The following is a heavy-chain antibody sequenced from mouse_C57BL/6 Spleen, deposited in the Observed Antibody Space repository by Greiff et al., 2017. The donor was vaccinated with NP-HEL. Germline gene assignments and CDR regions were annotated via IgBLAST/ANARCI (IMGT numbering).Heavy chain of an antibody. CDR3: ARYDYDLRDY. V-gene: IGHV1-61*01. CDR2: IYPSDSET. J-gene: IGHJ2*01. CDR1: GYTFTSYW. Sequence: QVQLQQPGAELVRPGSSVKLSCKASGYTFTSYWMDWVKQRPGQGLEWIGNIYPSDSETHYNQKFKDKATLTVDKSSSTAYMQLSSLTSEDSAVYYCARYDYDLRDYWGQGTTLTVSS. D-gene: IGHD2-4*01.